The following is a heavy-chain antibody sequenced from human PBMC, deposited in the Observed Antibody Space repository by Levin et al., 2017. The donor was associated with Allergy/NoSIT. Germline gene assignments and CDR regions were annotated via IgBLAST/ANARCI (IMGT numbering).Heavy chain of an antibody. Sequence: PGGSLRLSCAASGFIFSGSAMHWVRQASGKGLEWVGRIRIKANTYATAYAASVKGRFTISRDDSKNTAYLQMNSLRTDDTAVYYCTRAGDTTVATRNNDYWGQGTLVTVSS. D-gene: IGHD4-23*01. J-gene: IGHJ4*02. CDR3: TRAGDTTVATRNNDY. CDR1: GFIFSGSA. V-gene: IGHV3-73*01. CDR2: IRIKANTYAT.